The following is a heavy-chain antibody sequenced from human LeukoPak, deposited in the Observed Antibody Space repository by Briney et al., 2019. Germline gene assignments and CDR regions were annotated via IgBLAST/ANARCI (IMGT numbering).Heavy chain of an antibody. D-gene: IGHD3-10*01. CDR2: ISSNGGST. Sequence: GGSLRLSCAASGFTFNGYWMSWVRQAPGRGLEYVSAISSNGGSTYYANSVKGRFTISRDNSKNTLYLQMGSLRAEDMAVYYCARDLSRGHFDYWGQGTLVTVSS. V-gene: IGHV3-64*01. CDR1: GFTFNGYW. CDR3: ARDLSRGHFDY. J-gene: IGHJ4*02.